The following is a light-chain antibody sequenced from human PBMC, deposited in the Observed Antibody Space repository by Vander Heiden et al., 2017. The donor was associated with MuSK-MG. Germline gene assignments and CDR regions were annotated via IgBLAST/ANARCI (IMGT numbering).Light chain of an antibody. CDR1: SSDVGGYNY. CDR2: GVS. V-gene: IGLV2-14*03. J-gene: IGLJ3*02. CDR3: SSYTTSSTLWV. Sequence: QSALTQPASVSGSPGQSITISCTGTSSDVGGYNYVSWYQQHPGKAPKLLIYGVSNRPSGVSHRFSGSKSGNTASLTISGLQAEDEADYYCSSYTTSSTLWVFGGGTKLTVL.